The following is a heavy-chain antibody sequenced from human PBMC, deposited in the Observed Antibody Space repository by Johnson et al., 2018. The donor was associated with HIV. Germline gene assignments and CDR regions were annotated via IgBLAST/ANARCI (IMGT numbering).Heavy chain of an antibody. D-gene: IGHD3-22*01. J-gene: IGHJ3*02. CDR1: GFTVSSNY. CDR2: ISWDGGST. CDR3: AKRGSTMIGGAGAFDI. Sequence: VQLVESGGGVVQPGGSLRLSCTASGFTVSSNYMSWVRQAPGKGLEWVSLISWDGGSTYYADSVKGRFTISRDNSKNTLYLQMNSLRAEDTAVYYCAKRGSTMIGGAGAFDIWGQGTMVTVSP. V-gene: IGHV3-66*02.